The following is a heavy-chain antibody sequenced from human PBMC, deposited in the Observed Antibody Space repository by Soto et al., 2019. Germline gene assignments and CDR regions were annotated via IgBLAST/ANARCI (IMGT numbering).Heavy chain of an antibody. CDR1: GFKFSSYA. D-gene: IGHD1-26*01. CDR2: ISGSGGST. CDR3: AKDFELTAVSGMDV. Sequence: GGSLRLSCAASGFKFSSYAMSWVRQAPGKGLEWVSAISGSGGSTYYADSVKGRFTISRDNSKNTLYLQMNSLRAEDTAVYYCAKDFELTAVSGMDVWGQGTMVTVSS. V-gene: IGHV3-23*01. J-gene: IGHJ6*02.